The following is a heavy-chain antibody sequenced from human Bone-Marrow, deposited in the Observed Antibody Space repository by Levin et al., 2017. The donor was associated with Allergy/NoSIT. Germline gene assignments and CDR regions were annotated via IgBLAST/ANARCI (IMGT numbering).Heavy chain of an antibody. CDR1: GFTFSSYA. V-gene: IGHV3-23*01. CDR2: ISGSGGST. Sequence: LSGGSLRLSCAASGFTFSSYAMSWVRQAPGKGLEWVSAISGSGGSTYYADSVKGRFTISRDNSKNTLYLQMNSLRAEDTAVYYCAKDFYGGLAAGPPDYWGQGTLVTVSS. J-gene: IGHJ4*02. CDR3: AKDFYGGLAAGPPDY. D-gene: IGHD6-13*01.